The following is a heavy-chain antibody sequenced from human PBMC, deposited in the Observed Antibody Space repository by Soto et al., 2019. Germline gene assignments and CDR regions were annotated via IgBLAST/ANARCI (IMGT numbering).Heavy chain of an antibody. CDR2: IWHDGTNK. CDR1: GFTFSDYA. Sequence: QEQLVESGGGVVQPGKSLRLSCAASGFTFSDYAMHWIRQAPGKGLEWVAVIWHDGTNKYYAHSVKGRFTISRDNSKNTLHLQMHSLRAEDTAVYYCPRPALLVTTFDYWGQGTLVTVSS. D-gene: IGHD4-17*01. J-gene: IGHJ4*02. CDR3: PRPALLVTTFDY. V-gene: IGHV3-33*01.